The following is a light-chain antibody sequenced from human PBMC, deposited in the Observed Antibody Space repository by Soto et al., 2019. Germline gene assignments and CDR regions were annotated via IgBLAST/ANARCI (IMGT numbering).Light chain of an antibody. V-gene: IGKV3-11*01. J-gene: IGKJ5*01. CDR2: DAS. CDR1: QSVSSY. CDR3: QQRSNWPIT. Sequence: EIVLTQSPATLSLSPGERATLSCRASQSVSSYLAGYQQKPGKAPRLLIYDASNRATGIPARFSGSGSGTDFTLTISSLEPEDFAVYYCQQRSNWPITFGQGTRLEIK.